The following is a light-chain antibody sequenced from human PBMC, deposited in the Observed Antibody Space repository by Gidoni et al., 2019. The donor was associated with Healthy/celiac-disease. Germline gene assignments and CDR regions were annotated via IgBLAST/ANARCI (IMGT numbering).Light chain of an antibody. V-gene: IGLV1-51*01. CDR1: SSNIGNNY. J-gene: IGLJ3*02. Sequence: QAVLPTPHSVSAAPGQKVTTSCSGSSSNIGNNYVSWYQQLPGTAPKLLIYDNNKRPSGIPDRFSGSKSGTSATLGITGLQTGDEADYYCGTWDSSLSAGVFGGGTKLTVL. CDR3: GTWDSSLSAGV. CDR2: DNN.